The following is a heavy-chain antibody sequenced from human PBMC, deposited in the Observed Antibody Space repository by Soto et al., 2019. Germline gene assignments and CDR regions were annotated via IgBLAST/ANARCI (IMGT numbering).Heavy chain of an antibody. Sequence: GGSLRLSCAGSGFTLDDYAMHWDRQDPVKGLEWVASISWDSGKIGYADSVKGRYSISRDNAKNSLYLQMDSLRADDTALYFCAKDKSNEEGSVYYYNGLDAWGQGTTVTVSS. CDR1: GFTLDDYA. J-gene: IGHJ6*02. CDR2: ISWDSGKI. V-gene: IGHV3-9*01. CDR3: AKDKSNEEGSVYYYNGLDA. D-gene: IGHD3-10*01.